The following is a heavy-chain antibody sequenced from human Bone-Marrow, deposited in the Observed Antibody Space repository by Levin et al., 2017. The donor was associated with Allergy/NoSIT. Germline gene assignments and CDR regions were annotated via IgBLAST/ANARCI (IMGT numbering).Heavy chain of an antibody. J-gene: IGHJ6*02. V-gene: IGHV4-39*01. Sequence: ESLKISCTVSGGSISSSSYYWGWIRQPPGKGLEWIGSIYYSGSTYYNPSLKSRVTISVDTSKNQFSLKLSSVTAADTAVYYCARTVMGYSYGYPYYYYYGMDVWGQGTTVTVSS. CDR3: ARTVMGYSYGYPYYYYYGMDV. D-gene: IGHD5-18*01. CDR2: IYYSGST. CDR1: GGSISSSSYY.